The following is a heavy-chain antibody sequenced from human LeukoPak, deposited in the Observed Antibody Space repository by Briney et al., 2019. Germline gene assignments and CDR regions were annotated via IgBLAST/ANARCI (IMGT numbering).Heavy chain of an antibody. CDR1: GGTFSSYA. Sequence: ASVKVSCKASGGTFSSYAISWVRQAPGQGLEWMGWISAYNGNTNYAQKLQGRVTMTTDTSTSTAYMELRSLRSDDTAVYYCARVPGDDMDYWGQGTLVTVSS. CDR2: ISAYNGNT. V-gene: IGHV1-18*01. CDR3: ARVPGDDMDY. J-gene: IGHJ4*02. D-gene: IGHD7-27*01.